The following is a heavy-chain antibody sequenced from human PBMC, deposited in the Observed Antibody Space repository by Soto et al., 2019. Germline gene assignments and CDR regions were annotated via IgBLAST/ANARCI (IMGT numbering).Heavy chain of an antibody. V-gene: IGHV3-21*06. CDR1: GFTFSNYR. CDR3: ARVHLVRTSSYYCGMDV. D-gene: IGHD6-6*01. Sequence: KLGGSLRFSCATSGFTFSNYRMNWVREAPGKGLEWVASISGSGKDTFYRDSVKGRFTISRDNAESSLVLQMNSLTVDDTAVYHCARVHLVRTSSYYCGMDVWGTGTTVTVSS. J-gene: IGHJ6*04. CDR2: ISGSGKDT.